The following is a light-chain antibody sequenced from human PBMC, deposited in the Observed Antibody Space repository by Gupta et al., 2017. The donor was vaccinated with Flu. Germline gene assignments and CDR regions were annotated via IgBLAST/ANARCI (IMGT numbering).Light chain of an antibody. CDR3: QMYNNDPPMYT. V-gene: IGKV1-27*01. Sequence: SLSESVGDRVTITCRASQDIGNHLAWYQQQPGKGPKLLIYTASTLTSGVPSRFSGSGSGTDFTLTISSRQPEDVATYYCQMYNNDPPMYTFGQGTKLEIK. CDR2: TAS. J-gene: IGKJ2*01. CDR1: QDIGNH.